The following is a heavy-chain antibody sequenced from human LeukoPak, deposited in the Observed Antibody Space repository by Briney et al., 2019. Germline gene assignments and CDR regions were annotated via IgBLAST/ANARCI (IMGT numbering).Heavy chain of an antibody. J-gene: IGHJ4*02. CDR3: ARGRASSSWYTQSQSNFDY. CDR1: GYTFTSYV. D-gene: IGHD6-13*01. CDR2: MNPNSGNT. Sequence: ASVKVSCKASGYTFTSYVINWVRQATGQGLEWMGWMNPNSGNTGYAQKFQGRVTMTRNTSISTAYMELSSLRSEDTAVYYCARGRASSSWYTQSQSNFDYWGQGTLVTVSS. V-gene: IGHV1-8*01.